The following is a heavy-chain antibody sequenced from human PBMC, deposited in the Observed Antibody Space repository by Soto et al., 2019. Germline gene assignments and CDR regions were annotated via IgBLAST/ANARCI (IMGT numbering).Heavy chain of an antibody. J-gene: IGHJ4*02. V-gene: IGHV2-5*01. CDR3: AHFNGYEEFEY. D-gene: IGHD5-12*01. CDR2: IYWNDDK. Sequence: SGPTLVNPTQTLTLTCTFSGFSLSTSGVGVGWIRQPPGKALEWLAVIYWNDDKRYSPSLKRRLTITKGTSDNQVVLTMTNVDPVDTASYYCAHFNGYEEFEYWGQGTLVTVSS. CDR1: GFSLSTSGVG.